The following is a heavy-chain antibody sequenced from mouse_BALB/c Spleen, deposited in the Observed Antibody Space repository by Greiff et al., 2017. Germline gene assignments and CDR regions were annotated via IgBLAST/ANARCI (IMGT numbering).Heavy chain of an antibody. D-gene: IGHD2-4*01. CDR2: ISSGGSYT. J-gene: IGHJ3*01. CDR3: ARDDDYGGGFAY. Sequence: VQLKESGGGLVKPGGSLKLSCAASGFTFSSYAMSWVRQTPEKRLEWVATISSGGSYTYYPDSVKGRFTISRDNAKNTLYLQMSSLRSEDTAMYYCARDDDYGGGFAYWGQGTLVTVSA. V-gene: IGHV5-9-3*01. CDR1: GFTFSSYA.